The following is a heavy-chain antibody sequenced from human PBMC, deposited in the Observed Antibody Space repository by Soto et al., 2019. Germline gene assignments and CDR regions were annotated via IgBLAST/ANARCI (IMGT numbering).Heavy chain of an antibody. CDR3: ANDLKHQLLVHYYGMDV. Sequence: PGGSMRLSCAASGCTFSSYAMSWVRQAPGKGLEWVSAISGSGGSTYYADSVKGRFTISRDNSKNTLYLQMNSLRAEDTAVYYCANDLKHQLLVHYYGMDVWGQGTTVTVSS. D-gene: IGHD2-2*01. CDR1: GCTFSSYA. J-gene: IGHJ6*02. CDR2: ISGSGGST. V-gene: IGHV3-23*01.